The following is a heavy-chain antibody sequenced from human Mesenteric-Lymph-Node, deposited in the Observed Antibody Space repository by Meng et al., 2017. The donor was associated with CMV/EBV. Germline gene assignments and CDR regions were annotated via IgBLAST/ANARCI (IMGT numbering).Heavy chain of an antibody. Sequence: FTFSLYFMNWVRQGPGKGLEWVANIKQDGREKYYVDSVEGRFTISRDNAKNSLYLQMNNLRAEDTAVYYCASSKLDDFWSGRFALFDYWGQGTLVTVSS. V-gene: IGHV3-7*01. CDR1: FTFSLYF. CDR2: IKQDGREK. J-gene: IGHJ4*02. D-gene: IGHD3-3*01. CDR3: ASSKLDDFWSGRFALFDY.